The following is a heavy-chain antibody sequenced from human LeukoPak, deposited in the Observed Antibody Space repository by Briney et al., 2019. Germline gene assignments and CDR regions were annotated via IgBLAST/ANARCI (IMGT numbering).Heavy chain of an antibody. V-gene: IGHV3-48*03. Sequence: GGSLRLSCAASGFTFSSYEMNWVRQAPGKGLEWVSYISSSGSTIYYADSVKGRFTISRDNAKNSLYLQMNSLRAEDTAVYYCARDHSYYYGSGSCFGSPSFDYWGQGTLVTVSS. CDR2: ISSSGSTI. J-gene: IGHJ4*02. D-gene: IGHD3-10*01. CDR3: ARDHSYYYGSGSCFGSPSFDY. CDR1: GFTFSSYE.